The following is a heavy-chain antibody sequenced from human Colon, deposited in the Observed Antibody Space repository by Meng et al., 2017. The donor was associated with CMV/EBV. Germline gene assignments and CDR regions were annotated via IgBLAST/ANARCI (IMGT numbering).Heavy chain of an antibody. V-gene: IGHV3-30*02. D-gene: IGHD6-6*01. CDR2: IRYDGSNK. J-gene: IGHJ4*02. CDR1: GFTFSSYG. Sequence: GESLKISRAASGFTFSSYGMHWVRQAPGKGLEWVAFIRYDGSNKYYADSVKGRFTISRDNSKNTLYLQMNSLRAEDTAVYYCAKGGYSSSPSGDYWGQGTLVTVSS. CDR3: AKGGYSSSPSGDY.